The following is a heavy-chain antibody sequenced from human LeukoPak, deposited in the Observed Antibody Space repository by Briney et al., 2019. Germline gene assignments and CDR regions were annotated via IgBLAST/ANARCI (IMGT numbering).Heavy chain of an antibody. V-gene: IGHV1-24*01. CDR2: FDPEDGET. CDR3: ASNLGAYSGCDKGAPDFDY. CDR1: GYTLTELS. D-gene: IGHD5-12*01. J-gene: IGHJ4*02. Sequence: ASVKVSCKVSGYTLTELSMHWVRQAPGKGLEWMGGFDPEDGETIYAQKFQGRVTMTEDTSTDTAYMELSSLRSEDTAVYYCASNLGAYSGCDKGAPDFDYWGQGTLVTVSS.